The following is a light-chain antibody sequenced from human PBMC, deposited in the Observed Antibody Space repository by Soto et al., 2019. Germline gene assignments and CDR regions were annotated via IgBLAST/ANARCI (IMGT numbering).Light chain of an antibody. Sequence: QSPLTQPASVSGSPGQSITISCTGTSSDVGTYKLVSWYQQHPGKAPQLIIYEANKRPSGVSSRFSGSKSANTASLTISGLQAEDEADYYGCSDVVFGGGTKLTVL. CDR3: CSDVV. V-gene: IGLV2-23*01. CDR2: EAN. CDR1: SSDVGTYKL. J-gene: IGLJ2*01.